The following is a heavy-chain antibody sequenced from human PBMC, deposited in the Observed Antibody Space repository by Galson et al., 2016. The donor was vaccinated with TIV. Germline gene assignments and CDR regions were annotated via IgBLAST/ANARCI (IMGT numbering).Heavy chain of an antibody. V-gene: IGHV3-23*01. D-gene: IGHD3-10*01. J-gene: IGHJ3*01. Sequence: SLRLSCAASGFTFTNYGMNWVRQAPGKGLEWVSGVTGSGAITYFAESVKGRVTISRDNSKNMLYLQVNSLRVEDTAVYYCARRGVDLQNAFDVWGQRTTVTVSS. CDR1: GFTFTNYG. CDR2: VTGSGAIT. CDR3: ARRGVDLQNAFDV.